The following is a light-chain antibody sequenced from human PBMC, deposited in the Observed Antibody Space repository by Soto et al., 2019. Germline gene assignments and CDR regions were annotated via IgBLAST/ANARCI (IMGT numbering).Light chain of an antibody. Sequence: QAVLTHEPSLTLSPGGTVTLTFGSSTGAVTDGHYPYWFQQKPGQAHRTLIYDTTNRHSWTPSRFSGSLLGGKAALTLSGAQPEDEAEYYCLLSYNGPYVFGTGTKVTVL. V-gene: IGLV7-46*01. CDR3: LLSYNGPYV. CDR2: DTT. J-gene: IGLJ1*01. CDR1: TGAVTDGHY.